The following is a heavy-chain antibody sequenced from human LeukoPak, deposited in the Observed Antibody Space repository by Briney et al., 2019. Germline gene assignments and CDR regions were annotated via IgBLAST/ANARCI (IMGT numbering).Heavy chain of an antibody. V-gene: IGHV1-46*01. CDR2: INPSGGST. D-gene: IGHD4-17*01. CDR3: ARGDDYGDYWGLY. CDR1: GYTFTSYY. J-gene: IGHJ4*02. Sequence: GASVKVSCKASGYTFTSYYMHWVRQAPGQGLEWMGIINPSGGSTSYAQKLQGRVTMTTDISTSTAYMELRSLISDDAAVCYCARGDDYGDYWGLYWGQGTLVTVSS.